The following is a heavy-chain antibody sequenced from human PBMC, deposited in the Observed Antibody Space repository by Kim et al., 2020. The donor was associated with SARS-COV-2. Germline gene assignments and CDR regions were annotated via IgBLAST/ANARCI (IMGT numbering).Heavy chain of an antibody. J-gene: IGHJ6*02. CDR1: GFTFTSSA. Sequence: SVKVSCKASGFTFTSSAVQWVRQARGQRLEWIGWIVVGSGNTNYAQKFQERVTITRDMSTSTAYMELSSLRSEDTAVYYCAAGGGYDYPYYYYYGMDVWGQGTTVTVSS. CDR2: IVVGSGNT. D-gene: IGHD5-12*01. V-gene: IGHV1-58*01. CDR3: AAGGGYDYPYYYYYGMDV.